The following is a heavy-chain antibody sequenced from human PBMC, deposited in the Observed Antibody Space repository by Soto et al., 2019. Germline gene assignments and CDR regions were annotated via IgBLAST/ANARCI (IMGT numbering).Heavy chain of an antibody. CDR1: GFTFSSYW. J-gene: IGHJ4*02. CDR2: IHQDGREK. Sequence: GGSLRLSCAASGFTFSSYWMNWVRQAPGKGLEWVASIHQDGREKIYVDSVKGRFTISRDNAKNSLYLQMNSLRAEDTAVYYCAISRDFWGQGTLVTVSS. CDR3: AISRDF. V-gene: IGHV3-7*01.